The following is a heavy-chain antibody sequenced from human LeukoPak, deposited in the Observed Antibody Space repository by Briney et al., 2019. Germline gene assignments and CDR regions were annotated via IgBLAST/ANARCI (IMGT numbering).Heavy chain of an antibody. J-gene: IGHJ6*03. Sequence: EGSLRLSCAASGFTFSSYWMSWVRQAPGKGLEWVANIKQDGSEKYYVDSVKGRFTISRDNAKNSLYLQMNSLRAEDTAVYYCARDDSGGLYYYYYYMDVWGKGTTVTVSS. CDR1: GFTFSSYW. CDR3: ARDDSGGLYYYYYYMDV. V-gene: IGHV3-7*01. CDR2: IKQDGSEK. D-gene: IGHD3-22*01.